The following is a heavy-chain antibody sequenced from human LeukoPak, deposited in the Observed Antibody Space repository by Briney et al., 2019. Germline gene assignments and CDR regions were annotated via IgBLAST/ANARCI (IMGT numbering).Heavy chain of an antibody. CDR1: GASMSNYY. Sequence: SETLSLTCNVSGASMSNYYWVWIRQPPGKGLEWIGSIYHSGTTYSGSTYYNPSLKSRVTISLDTSKNQFSLKVGSMTAADTAVYYCARRGSGSYYRHNRLTNWFDPWGQGTLVTVSS. J-gene: IGHJ5*02. CDR2: IYHSGTTYSGST. D-gene: IGHD3-10*01. V-gene: IGHV4-39*07. CDR3: ARRGSGSYYRHNRLTNWFDP.